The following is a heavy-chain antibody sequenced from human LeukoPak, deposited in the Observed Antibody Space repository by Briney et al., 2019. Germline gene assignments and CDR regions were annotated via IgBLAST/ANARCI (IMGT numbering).Heavy chain of an antibody. Sequence: ASVKVSCKASGYTFTSYDINWVRQATGQGLGWMGWMNPNSGNTGYAQKFQGRVTITRNTSISTAYMELSSLRSEDTAVYYCARAWVTMVRGVDYYYMDVWGKGTTVTISS. CDR2: MNPNSGNT. CDR3: ARAWVTMVRGVDYYYMDV. D-gene: IGHD3-10*01. J-gene: IGHJ6*03. V-gene: IGHV1-8*03. CDR1: GYTFTSYD.